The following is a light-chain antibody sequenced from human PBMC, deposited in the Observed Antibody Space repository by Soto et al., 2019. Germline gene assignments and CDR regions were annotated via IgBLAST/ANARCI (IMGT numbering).Light chain of an antibody. CDR2: DAS. CDR3: QQYNSYSPK. CDR1: QSISSW. J-gene: IGKJ1*01. V-gene: IGKV1-5*01. Sequence: DIQMTQSPSTLSASVGDRVTITCRASQSISSWLAWYQQKPGKAPKLLIYDASSLESGVPSRFSGSGSGTEFTLTISSLQPDDFATYYCQQYNSYSPKFGQGTKVDI.